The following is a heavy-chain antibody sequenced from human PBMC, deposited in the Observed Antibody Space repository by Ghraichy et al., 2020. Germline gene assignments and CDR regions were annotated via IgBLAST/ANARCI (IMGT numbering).Heavy chain of an antibody. CDR3: ARQMASVCHGGGCDYFDQ. CDR1: GYSISSSSYY. Sequence: SETLSLTCTVSGYSISSSSYYWGWIRQPPGKGLEWIGSFYDRDKTYFNPSLGSRVAISVDTYKNQFSLKLSSVTAADTACYYCARQMASVCHGGGCDYFDQWGQGTLVTGSS. D-gene: IGHD2-15*01. CDR2: FYDRDKT. V-gene: IGHV4-39*01. J-gene: IGHJ4*02.